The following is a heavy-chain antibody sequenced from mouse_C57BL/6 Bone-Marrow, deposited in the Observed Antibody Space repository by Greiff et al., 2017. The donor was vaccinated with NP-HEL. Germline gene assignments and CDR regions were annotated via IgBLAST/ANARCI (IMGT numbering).Heavy chain of an antibody. J-gene: IGHJ1*03. CDR2: INSDGGST. CDR1: EYEFPSHD. D-gene: IGHD1-1*01. Sequence: EVKLVESGGGLVQPGESLKLSCESNEYEFPSHDMSWVRKTPEKRLELVAAINSDGGSTYYPDTMERRFIISRDNTKKSLYLQMSRLRSEDTALYYCARVITTVVATEDWYFDVWGTGTTVTVSS. CDR3: ARVITTVVATEDWYFDV. V-gene: IGHV5-2*01.